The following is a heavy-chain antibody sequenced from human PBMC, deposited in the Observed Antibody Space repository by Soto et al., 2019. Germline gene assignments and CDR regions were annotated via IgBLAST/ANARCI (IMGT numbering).Heavy chain of an antibody. CDR3: ARDTAERYYDSSGYTLDY. CDR2: ISYGGSIK. V-gene: IGHV3-30-3*01. Sequence: GGSLRLSCAASGFTFSTYATHWVRQAPGKGLEWVAIISYGGSIKYYADSVKGRFTISRDISKNTLYLQMNSLRVEDTAVYYCARDTAERYYDSSGYTLDYWGQGTLVTVSS. CDR1: GFTFSTYA. D-gene: IGHD3-22*01. J-gene: IGHJ4*02.